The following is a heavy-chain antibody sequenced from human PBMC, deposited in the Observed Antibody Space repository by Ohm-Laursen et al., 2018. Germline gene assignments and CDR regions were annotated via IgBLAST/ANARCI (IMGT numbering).Heavy chain of an antibody. Sequence: SLSLSCASSGFTFSSSGMHWVRQAPGKGLEWIAVISDDGSNKYYADSVKGRFTISRDNSENTLYLEMNSLRAEDTDMYYCAKGKVGYGDYWGQGTLVTVSS. V-gene: IGHV3-30*18. J-gene: IGHJ4*02. CDR2: ISDDGSNK. CDR3: AKGKVGYGDY. CDR1: GFTFSSSG. D-gene: IGHD5-12*01.